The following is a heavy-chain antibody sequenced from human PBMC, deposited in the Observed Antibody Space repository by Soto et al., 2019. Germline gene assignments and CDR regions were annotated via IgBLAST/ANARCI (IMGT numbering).Heavy chain of an antibody. CDR3: ARGAHYSSGPFSDAFDI. V-gene: IGHV4-59*01. J-gene: IGHJ3*02. CDR2: IYYSGSI. CDR1: GDSLGSTY. D-gene: IGHD6-19*01. Sequence: SLTLALTCPLSGDSLGSTYCGWTRQPPGKGLEWIGYIYYSGSINYNPSLKSRVTILVDTSKSQFSLKLSSVTAADTAVYYCARGAHYSSGPFSDAFDIWGQGTMVT.